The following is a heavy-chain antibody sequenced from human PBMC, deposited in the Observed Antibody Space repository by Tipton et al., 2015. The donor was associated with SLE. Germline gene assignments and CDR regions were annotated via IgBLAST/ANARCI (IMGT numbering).Heavy chain of an antibody. Sequence: LRLSCTVSGGSISGSNYYWDWIRQPPGKGPEWIGRITNNGNTYYIPSLQSRVTMSVDTSKSHFSLKLTSVTAADTAIYYCARGSVVADDYWGQGTLVTVSS. D-gene: IGHD4-23*01. CDR1: GGSISGSNYY. V-gene: IGHV4-39*02. CDR2: ITNNGNT. CDR3: ARGSVVADDY. J-gene: IGHJ4*01.